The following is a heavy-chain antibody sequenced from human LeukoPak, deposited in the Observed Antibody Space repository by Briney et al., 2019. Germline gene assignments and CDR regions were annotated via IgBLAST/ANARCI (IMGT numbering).Heavy chain of an antibody. CDR3: ARSYDSSGHYYD. D-gene: IGHD3-22*01. CDR1: GYTFISYY. J-gene: IGHJ4*02. Sequence: GASVKVSCKASGYTFISYYMHWVRRAPGQGLEWMGIINPSGGSTKYAQKFQGRVTMTRDTSTSTVYMELSSLRSEDTAVYYCARSYDSSGHYYDWGQGTLVTVSS. CDR2: INPSGGST. V-gene: IGHV1-46*01.